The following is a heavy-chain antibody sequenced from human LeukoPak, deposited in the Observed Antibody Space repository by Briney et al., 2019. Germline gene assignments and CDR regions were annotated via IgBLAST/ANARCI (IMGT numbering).Heavy chain of an antibody. Sequence: GDSLKISCKGSGYSFTTYWIGWVRQMPGKGLEWMGIIYPGDSDTRYSPSFQGQVTISADKSISTAYLQWSSLKASDTAMYYCARRGGSYTEAFDIWGQGTMVTVSS. J-gene: IGHJ3*02. CDR2: IYPGDSDT. D-gene: IGHD1-26*01. CDR3: ARRGGSYTEAFDI. V-gene: IGHV5-51*01. CDR1: GYSFTTYW.